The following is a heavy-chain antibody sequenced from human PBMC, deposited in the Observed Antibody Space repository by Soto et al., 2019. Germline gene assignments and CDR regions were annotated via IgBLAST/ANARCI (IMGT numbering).Heavy chain of an antibody. D-gene: IGHD3-10*01. CDR3: ARVPGRL. V-gene: IGHV3-53*02. CDR1: GFSVSRNY. Sequence: QLVETGGGLIQPGTSLTLSCAASGFSVSRNYMTWVRQAPGKGLEWVSFVYSGGATFYADSVKGRFILSRDDSHNTMYLQMNNLRAEDTAVYYCARVPGRLWGRGTVVTVAS. CDR2: VYSGGAT. J-gene: IGHJ4*02.